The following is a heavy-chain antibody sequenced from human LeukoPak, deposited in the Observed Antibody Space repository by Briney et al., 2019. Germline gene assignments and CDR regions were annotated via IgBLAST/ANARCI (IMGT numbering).Heavy chain of an antibody. V-gene: IGHV3-30*18. CDR1: GFTISNHG. Sequence: GGSLRLSCEVSGFTISNHGMHWVRQAPGKGLEWVAMTSHDGNAEYYADSVKGRLTISRDNSKNTLYLQMNSLTTEDTATYYCAKDWGANSWYNWFDPWGRGTQVTVSS. D-gene: IGHD6-13*01. J-gene: IGHJ5*02. CDR2: TSHDGNAE. CDR3: AKDWGANSWYNWFDP.